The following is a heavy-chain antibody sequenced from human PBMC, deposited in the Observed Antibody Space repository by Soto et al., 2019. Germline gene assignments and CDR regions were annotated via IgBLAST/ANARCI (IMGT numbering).Heavy chain of an antibody. CDR3: AIPLARTTPSDY. V-gene: IGHV5-10-1*01. CDR1: GYTFTNYY. J-gene: IGHJ4*02. CDR2: IDPSDSYI. Sequence: GESLKISCQASGYTFTNYYIAWVRQVPGKGLEWMGRIDPSDSYIKYSPSFEGHVTMSVDKSISTAFLQWSRLEASDTAMYFCAIPLARTTPSDYWGQGSLVTVSS. D-gene: IGHD1-7*01.